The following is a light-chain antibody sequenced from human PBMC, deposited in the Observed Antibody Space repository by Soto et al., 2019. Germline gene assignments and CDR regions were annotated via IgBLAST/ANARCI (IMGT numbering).Light chain of an antibody. CDR3: AAWDDILNGVL. CDR1: SSNIGSNT. J-gene: IGLJ2*01. CDR2: SYN. Sequence: QSVLTQPPSASGTPGQRVIISCSGSSSNIGSNTVNWYQQIPGTAPKLLIYSYNQRPSGVPDRYSGSKSDTSASLAISGLQSEDEAEYYCAAWDDILNGVLFGGGTKVTVL. V-gene: IGLV1-44*01.